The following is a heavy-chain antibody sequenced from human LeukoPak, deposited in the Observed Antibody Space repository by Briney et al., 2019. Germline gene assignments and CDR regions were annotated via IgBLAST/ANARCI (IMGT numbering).Heavy chain of an antibody. J-gene: IGHJ4*02. CDR3: AREAYCSGGSCYYFDY. V-gene: IGHV3-21*01. D-gene: IGHD2-15*01. CDR1: GFTFSSYT. CDR2: ISSGSSYI. Sequence: GGSLRLSCAASGFTFSSYTMNWVRQAPGKGLEWVSSISSGSSYIYYADSLKGRFTISRDNARNSLYLQMNSLRAEDTAVYYCAREAYCSGGSCYYFDYWGQGTLVTVSS.